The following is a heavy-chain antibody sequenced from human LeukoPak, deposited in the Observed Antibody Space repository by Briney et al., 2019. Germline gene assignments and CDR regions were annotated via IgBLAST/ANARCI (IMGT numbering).Heavy chain of an antibody. V-gene: IGHV3-7*01. CDR1: GFTFSSYW. Sequence: AGGSLRLSCAASGFTFSSYWMSWVRQAPGKGLEWVANIKQDGSEKYYVDSVKGRFTISRDNAKNSLYLQMNSLRAEDTAVYYCARGTGYSSSWSEYFQHWGQGTLVTVSS. J-gene: IGHJ1*01. CDR2: IKQDGSEK. D-gene: IGHD6-13*01. CDR3: ARGTGYSSSWSEYFQH.